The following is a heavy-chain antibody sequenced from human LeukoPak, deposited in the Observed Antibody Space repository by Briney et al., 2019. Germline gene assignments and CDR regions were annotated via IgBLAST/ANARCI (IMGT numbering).Heavy chain of an antibody. V-gene: IGHV3-23*01. J-gene: IGHJ4*02. D-gene: IGHD3-16*01. Sequence: GGSLRLSCAASGFTFSSYAMSWVRQAPGKGLEWVSAISGSGGSTYYADSVKGRFTISRDNSKNTLYLQMNSLRAEDTAVYYCAKDQPQSQSGVWGSHHDYWGQGTLVTVSS. CDR3: AKDQPQSQSGVWGSHHDY. CDR2: ISGSGGST. CDR1: GFTFSSYA.